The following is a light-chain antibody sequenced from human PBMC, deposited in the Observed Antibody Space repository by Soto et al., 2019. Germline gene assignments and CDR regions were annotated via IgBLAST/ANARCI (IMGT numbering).Light chain of an antibody. CDR2: DVS. Sequence: QSALTQPASVSGSPGQSNTISCTGTSSDVGGYNYVSWYQQHPGKAPKLMIYDVSNRPSGVSNRFSGSKSGNTASLTISGHQAEDEADYYCSSYTSSSTLFGGGTKLTVL. CDR3: SSYTSSSTL. V-gene: IGLV2-14*01. J-gene: IGLJ2*01. CDR1: SSDVGGYNY.